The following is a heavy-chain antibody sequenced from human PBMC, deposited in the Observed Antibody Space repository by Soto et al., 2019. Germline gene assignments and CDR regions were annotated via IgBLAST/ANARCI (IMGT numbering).Heavy chain of an antibody. CDR3: AKAGRPAALTRNYGMDV. J-gene: IGHJ6*02. Sequence: PGGSLRLSCAASGFTFSSYAMSWVRQAPGKGLEWVSAISGSGGSTYYADSVKGRFTISRDNSKNTLYLQMNSLRAEDTAVYYCAKAGRPAALTRNYGMDVWGQGTTVTVSS. V-gene: IGHV3-23*01. CDR1: GFTFSSYA. CDR2: ISGSGGST. D-gene: IGHD2-2*01.